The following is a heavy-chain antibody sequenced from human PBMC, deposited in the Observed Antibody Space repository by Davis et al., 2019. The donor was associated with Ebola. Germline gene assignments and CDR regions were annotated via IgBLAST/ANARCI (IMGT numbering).Heavy chain of an antibody. Sequence: SETLSLTCGVSGDSISRSYWSWIRQPPGKGLEWIGNHYTSGTTNKNASLKSRLTILLDTSKNQLSLNLRSVTAADTAVYYCARLATYGMDVWGKGTTVTVSS. CDR2: HYTSGTT. J-gene: IGHJ6*04. CDR3: ARLATYGMDV. CDR1: GDSISRSY. V-gene: IGHV4-59*01.